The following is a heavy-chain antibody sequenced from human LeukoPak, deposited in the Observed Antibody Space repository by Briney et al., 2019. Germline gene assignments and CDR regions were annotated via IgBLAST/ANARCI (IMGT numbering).Heavy chain of an antibody. CDR2: ISSSSSYI. CDR3: ARGTGRYYYYGIDV. CDR1: GFTFSSYN. V-gene: IGHV3-21*01. J-gene: IGHJ6*02. D-gene: IGHD1-14*01. Sequence: PGGSLRLSCEASGFTFSSYNMNWVRPAPGKGLEWVSSISSSSSYIYYADSVKGRFTISRDNAKNSLYLQMNSLRAGDTAVYYCARGTGRYYYYGIDVWGQGTTVIVSS.